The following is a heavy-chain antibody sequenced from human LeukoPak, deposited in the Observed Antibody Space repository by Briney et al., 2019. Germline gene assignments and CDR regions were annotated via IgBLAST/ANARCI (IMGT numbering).Heavy chain of an antibody. CDR1: GFGFATYW. Sequence: GGSLRPSCAASGFGFATYWMFWVRQAPGKGLVWVAQINSDGSGATYGDSAKGRFSISRDNAKNTLFLYMSGLRAEDTAVYYCARGTSTAPGIDYWGQGTLVAVSS. CDR3: ARGTSTAPGIDY. J-gene: IGHJ4*02. V-gene: IGHV3-74*01. CDR2: INSDGSGA. D-gene: IGHD6-13*01.